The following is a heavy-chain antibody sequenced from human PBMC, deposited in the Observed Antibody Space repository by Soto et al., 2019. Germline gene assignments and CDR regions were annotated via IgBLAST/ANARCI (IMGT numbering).Heavy chain of an antibody. Sequence: ASVKVSCKASGYTFTALYMNWVRQAPGQGLEWMGWVNPNTGLTELAQKFQGRVTMTRDTSISTAYMELTRLTSDDTAVYYCTTLRLDPWGQGTLVTVSS. V-gene: IGHV1-2*02. CDR2: VNPNTGLT. J-gene: IGHJ5*02. D-gene: IGHD2-21*02. CDR1: GYTFTALY. CDR3: TTLRLDP.